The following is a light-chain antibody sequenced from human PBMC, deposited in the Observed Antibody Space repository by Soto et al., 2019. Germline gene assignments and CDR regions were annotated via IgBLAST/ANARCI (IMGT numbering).Light chain of an antibody. CDR2: GAS. CDR3: QQYNNWPPDT. CDR1: QNVKSN. J-gene: IGKJ5*01. V-gene: IGKV3-15*01. Sequence: EIVMTQSPATLSVSPGERATLSCRASQNVKSNLAWYQQKPGQAPRLLIYGASTRATGIPARFTGSGSGTEFTLTISSLQSEDFAVYYCQQYNNWPPDTFGQGTRLEIK.